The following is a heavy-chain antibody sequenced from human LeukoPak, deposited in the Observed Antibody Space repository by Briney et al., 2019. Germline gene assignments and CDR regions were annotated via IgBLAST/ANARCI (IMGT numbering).Heavy chain of an antibody. V-gene: IGHV1-8*01. Sequence: GASVKVSCKASGYTFTSYDINWVRQATGQGLEWMGWMNPNSGNTGYAQKFQGRVTMTRNTSISTAYMGLSSLRSEDTAVYYCARGRYYYDSSGDRRWDYWGQGTLVTVSS. J-gene: IGHJ4*02. CDR1: GYTFTSYD. CDR3: ARGRYYYDSSGDRRWDY. D-gene: IGHD3-22*01. CDR2: MNPNSGNT.